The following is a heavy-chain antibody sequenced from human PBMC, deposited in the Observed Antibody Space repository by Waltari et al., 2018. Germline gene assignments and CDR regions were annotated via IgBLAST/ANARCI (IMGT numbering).Heavy chain of an antibody. D-gene: IGHD5-12*01. CDR3: ARDAQSGYPDLARFDY. CDR2: IKQDGSEK. CDR1: GFTFSSLW. J-gene: IGHJ4*02. V-gene: IGHV3-7*01. Sequence: EVQLLESGGGLVQPGGSLRLSCAASGFTFSSLWISWFRQAPGKGLEWVANIKQDGSEKYYVDSVKGRFTISRDNAKNSLFLQMNSLRAEDTAVYYCARDAQSGYPDLARFDYWGQGTLVTVSS.